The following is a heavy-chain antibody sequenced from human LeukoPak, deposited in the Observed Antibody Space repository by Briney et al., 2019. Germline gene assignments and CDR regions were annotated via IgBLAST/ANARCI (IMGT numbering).Heavy chain of an antibody. CDR1: GFTFSSYG. Sequence: HSGGSLRLSCAASGFTFSSYGMSWVRQAPGKGLEWVSAISGSGGSTYYADSVKGRFTISRDNSKNTLYLQMNSLRAEDTAVYYCAKSRDHYYDSSGYDYWGQGTLVTVSS. D-gene: IGHD3-22*01. CDR2: ISGSGGST. CDR3: AKSRDHYYDSSGYDY. J-gene: IGHJ4*02. V-gene: IGHV3-23*01.